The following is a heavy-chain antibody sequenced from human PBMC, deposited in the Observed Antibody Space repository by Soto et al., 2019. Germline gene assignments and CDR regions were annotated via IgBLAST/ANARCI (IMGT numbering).Heavy chain of an antibody. D-gene: IGHD6-13*01. Sequence: ASVKVSCKVSGYTLTELSMHWVGQAPGKGLEWMGGFDPEDGETIYAQKFQGRVTMTEDTSTDTAYMELSSLRSEDTAVYYCATWGVIAAAGSDYFEYWGQGTLVSVSS. J-gene: IGHJ4*02. CDR2: FDPEDGET. CDR1: GYTLTELS. V-gene: IGHV1-24*01. CDR3: ATWGVIAAAGSDYFEY.